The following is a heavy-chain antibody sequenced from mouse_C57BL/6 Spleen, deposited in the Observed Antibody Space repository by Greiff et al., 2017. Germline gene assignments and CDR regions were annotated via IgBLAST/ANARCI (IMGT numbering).Heavy chain of an antibody. V-gene: IGHV1-15*01. D-gene: IGHD2-5*01. CDR2: IDPETGGT. CDR1: GYTFTDYE. CDR3: TRVSQLYYSNSHFDY. J-gene: IGHJ2*01. Sequence: VQLQQSGAELVRPGASVTLSCKASGYTFTDYEMHWVKQTPVHGLEWIGAIDPETGGTAYNQKFKGKAILTADKSSSTAYMELRSLTSEDSAVYYGTRVSQLYYSNSHFDYWGQGTTLTVSS.